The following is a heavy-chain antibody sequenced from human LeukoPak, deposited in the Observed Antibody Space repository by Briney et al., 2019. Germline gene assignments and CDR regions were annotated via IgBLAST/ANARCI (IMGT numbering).Heavy chain of an antibody. V-gene: IGHV3-23*01. D-gene: IGHD6-19*01. CDR1: GFTFSSYT. J-gene: IGHJ4*02. CDR2: ITGSGYVT. Sequence: TGGSLRLSCAASGFTFSSYTLSWVPQAPGKGLEWVCGITGSGYVTYYADSVKGRFTVSRDNSKNTLYLQMNSLRAEDTGIYYCAKDKNSGWYSPFDYWGQEALVTVSS. CDR3: AKDKNSGWYSPFDY.